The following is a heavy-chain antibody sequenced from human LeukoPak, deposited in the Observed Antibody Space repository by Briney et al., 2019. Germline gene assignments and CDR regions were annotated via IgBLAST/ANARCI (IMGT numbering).Heavy chain of an antibody. CDR1: GGSICSSNYY. D-gene: IGHD1-20*01. Sequence: LETLSLTCTVSGGSICSSNYYWGWIRQPPGKGLEWIGSIFYSGNTYNNPSLKSRVTISVDTSKNQFSLKLRSVIAADTALDYCARHNGCVTGATDWFDPWGQGTLVTVSS. CDR3: ARHNGCVTGATDWFDP. CDR2: IFYSGNT. V-gene: IGHV4-39*01. J-gene: IGHJ5*02.